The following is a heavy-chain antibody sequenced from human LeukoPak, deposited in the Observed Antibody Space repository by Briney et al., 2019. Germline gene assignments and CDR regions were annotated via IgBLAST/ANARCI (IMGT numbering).Heavy chain of an antibody. Sequence: PSETLSLTCTVSGGSISSSSYYWGWIRQPPGKGLEWIGSIYYSGSTYYNPSLKSRVTISVDTSKNQFSLKLSSVTAADTAVYYCARGRRFLEWLPFYYMDVWGKRTTVTVSS. V-gene: IGHV4-39*07. D-gene: IGHD3-3*01. CDR1: GGSISSSSYY. CDR3: ARGRRFLEWLPFYYMDV. J-gene: IGHJ6*03. CDR2: IYYSGST.